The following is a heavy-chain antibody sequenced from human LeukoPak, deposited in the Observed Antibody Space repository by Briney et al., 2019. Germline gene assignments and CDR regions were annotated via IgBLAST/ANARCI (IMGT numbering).Heavy chain of an antibody. Sequence: SETLSLTCTVSGGSISSYYWSWIRQPPGKGLEWIGYIYYSGSTNYNPSLKSRVTISEDTSKNQFSLKLSSVTAADTAVYYCARHPVPAAIGWFDPWGQGTLVTVSS. CDR2: IYYSGST. D-gene: IGHD2-2*02. CDR3: ARHPVPAAIGWFDP. J-gene: IGHJ5*02. CDR1: GGSISSYY. V-gene: IGHV4-59*08.